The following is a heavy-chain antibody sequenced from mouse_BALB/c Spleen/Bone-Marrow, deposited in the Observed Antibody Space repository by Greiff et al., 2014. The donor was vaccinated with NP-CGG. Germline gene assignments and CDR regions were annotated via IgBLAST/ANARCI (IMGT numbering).Heavy chain of an antibody. V-gene: IGHV1-69*02. Sequence: QVQLQQSGAELVRTGASVKLSCKASGYTFTSYWINWVKQRPGQGLEWIGNIYPSDSYTNYNQKFKDKATLTVDKSSSTAYMQLSSPTSEDSAVYYCTRREGNYAFAYWGQGTLVTVSA. J-gene: IGHJ3*01. CDR3: TRREGNYAFAY. D-gene: IGHD2-1*01. CDR1: GYTFTSYW. CDR2: IYPSDSYT.